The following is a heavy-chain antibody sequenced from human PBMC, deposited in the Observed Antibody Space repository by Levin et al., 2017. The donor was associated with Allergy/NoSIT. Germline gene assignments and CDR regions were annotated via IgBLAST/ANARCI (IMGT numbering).Heavy chain of an antibody. V-gene: IGHV3-9*01. Sequence: GGSLRLSCAASGFTFDDYAMHWVRQAPGKGLEWVSGISWNSGSIGYADSVKGRFTISRDNAKNSLYLQMNSLRAEDTALYYCAKASIVGAGGYFDYWGQGTLVTVSS. J-gene: IGHJ4*02. CDR1: GFTFDDYA. D-gene: IGHD1-26*01. CDR3: AKASIVGAGGYFDY. CDR2: ISWNSGSI.